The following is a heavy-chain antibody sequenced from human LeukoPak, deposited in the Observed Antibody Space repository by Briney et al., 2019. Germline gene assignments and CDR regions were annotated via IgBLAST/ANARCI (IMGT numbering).Heavy chain of an antibody. V-gene: IGHV4-34*01. CDR3: ARSRGYSSGWYGDY. Sequence: PSETLSLTCAVYGGSLSGYYWSWIRQPPGKGLEWIGEINHSGSTNYNPSLKSRVTISVDTSKNQFSLKLSSVTAADTAVYYCARSRGYSSGWYGDYWGQGILVTVSS. CDR2: INHSGST. D-gene: IGHD6-19*01. J-gene: IGHJ4*02. CDR1: GGSLSGYY.